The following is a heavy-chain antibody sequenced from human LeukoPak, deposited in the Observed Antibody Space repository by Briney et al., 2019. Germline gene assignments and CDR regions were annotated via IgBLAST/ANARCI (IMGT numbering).Heavy chain of an antibody. CDR1: GFTFSDHP. CDR2: IYSGGST. D-gene: IGHD3-16*01. CDR3: ARAPGGSDYY. Sequence: GGSLRLSCAASGFTFSDHPMTWVRQAPGKGLEWVSVIYSGGSTYYADSVKGRFAISRDNSKNTLYLQMNSLRAEDAAVYYCARAPGGSDYYWGQGTLVTVSS. V-gene: IGHV3-53*01. J-gene: IGHJ4*02.